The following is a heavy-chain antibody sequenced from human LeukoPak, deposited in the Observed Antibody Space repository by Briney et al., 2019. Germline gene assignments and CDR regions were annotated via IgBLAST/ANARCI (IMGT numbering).Heavy chain of an antibody. CDR2: ISGSGGST. CDR1: GGSISSYY. D-gene: IGHD2-15*01. CDR3: AKDDWRYCSGGSCRGAFDY. V-gene: IGHV3-23*01. Sequence: ETLSLTCTVSGGSISSYYWSWVRQAPGKGLEWVSAISGSGGSTYYADSVKGRFTISRDNSKNTLYLQMNSLRAEDTAVYYCAKDDWRYCSGGSCRGAFDYWGQGTLVTVSS. J-gene: IGHJ4*02.